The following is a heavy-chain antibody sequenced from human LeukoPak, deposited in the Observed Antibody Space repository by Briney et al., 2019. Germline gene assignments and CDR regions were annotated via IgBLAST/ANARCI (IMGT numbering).Heavy chain of an antibody. CDR2: ISGSGGST. CDR3: SRDRRYGGMDV. D-gene: IGHD3-10*01. V-gene: IGHV3-23*01. CDR1: GFTFSSYA. J-gene: IGHJ6*02. Sequence: GGSLRLSCAASGFTFSSYAMSWVRQAPGKGLEWVSAISGSGGSTYYADSVKGRITISRDNAKNTLYLQLNSLRAEDTAVYYCSRDRRYGGMDVWGQGTTVTVSS.